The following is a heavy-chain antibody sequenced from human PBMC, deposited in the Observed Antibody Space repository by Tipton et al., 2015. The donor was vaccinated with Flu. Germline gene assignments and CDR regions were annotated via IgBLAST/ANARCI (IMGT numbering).Heavy chain of an antibody. J-gene: IGHJ4*02. V-gene: IGHV4-59*11. CDR3: ARVAGGDMSTIPPHLIFDS. D-gene: IGHD5-24*01. CDR2: IYYTGST. Sequence: TLSLTCTVSGGSISSLYWSWIRQPPGKGLEWIGYIYYTGSTSQNPSLKSRVTMSIHTSRKQFSLNLSSVTAADTAVYYCARVAGGDMSTIPPHLIFDSWGQGTPVAVSS. CDR1: GGSISSLY.